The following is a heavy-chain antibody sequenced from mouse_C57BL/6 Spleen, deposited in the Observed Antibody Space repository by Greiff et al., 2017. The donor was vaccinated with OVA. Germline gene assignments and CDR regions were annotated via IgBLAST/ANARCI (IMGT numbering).Heavy chain of an antibody. Sequence: VQLKESGTVLARPGASVKMSCKTSGYTFTSYWMHWVKQRPGQGLEWIGAIYPGNSDSSYNQKFKGTAKLTAVPSASTVYTGLSSLRNENSAVYYCTREVITTVVADYFDYWGQGTTLTVSS. CDR2: IYPGNSDS. J-gene: IGHJ2*01. CDR1: GYTFTSYW. CDR3: TREVITTVVADYFDY. D-gene: IGHD1-1*01. V-gene: IGHV1-5*01.